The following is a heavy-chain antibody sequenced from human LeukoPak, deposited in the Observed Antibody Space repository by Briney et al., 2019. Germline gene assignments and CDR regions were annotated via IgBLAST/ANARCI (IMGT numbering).Heavy chain of an antibody. J-gene: IGHJ6*03. Sequence: GGSLRLSCAASGFTFSSYWMSWVRQAPGKGLEWVANINQDGSEKYYVDSVKGRFTISRDNAKNSLYLQMNSLRAEDTAVYYCARHPAMEWYYYYYYMDVWGKGTTVTVSS. CDR2: INQDGSEK. CDR3: ARHPAMEWYYYYYYMDV. CDR1: GFTFSSYW. D-gene: IGHD5-18*01. V-gene: IGHV3-7*01.